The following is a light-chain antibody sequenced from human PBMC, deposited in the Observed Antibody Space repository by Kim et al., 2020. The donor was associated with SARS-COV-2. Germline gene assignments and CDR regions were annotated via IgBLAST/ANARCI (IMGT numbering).Light chain of an antibody. CDR1: KLGDKY. CDR2: QDT. V-gene: IGLV3-1*01. Sequence: SYELTQPPSVSVSPRQTASITCSGDKLGDKYACWYQQKPGQSPVLVIYQDTERPSGIPERFSGSNSGNTATLTISGTQAMDEADYYCQAWDSSTGVFGGGTQLTVL. J-gene: IGLJ3*02. CDR3: QAWDSSTGV.